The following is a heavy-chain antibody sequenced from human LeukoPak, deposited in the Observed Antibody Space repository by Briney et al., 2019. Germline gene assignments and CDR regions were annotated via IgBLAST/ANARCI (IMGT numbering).Heavy chain of an antibody. V-gene: IGHV3-21*01. D-gene: IGHD3-3*01. CDR3: AVGQFSPIDY. CDR2: VSSSSSFI. CDR1: GFIFSSYT. Sequence: GGSLRLSCAASGFIFSSYTMNWVRQAPGKGLEWVSSVSSSSSFIYYADSVKGRFTISRDNAKNSLYLQMNSLRDEDTAVYYCAVGQFSPIDYWGQGTLVTVSS. J-gene: IGHJ4*02.